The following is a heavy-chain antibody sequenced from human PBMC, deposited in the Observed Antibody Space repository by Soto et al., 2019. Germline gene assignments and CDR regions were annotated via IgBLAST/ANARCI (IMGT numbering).Heavy chain of an antibody. V-gene: IGHV1-24*01. Sequence: QVQLVQSGAEVKKPGASVKVSCKVSGDTLTELSIHWVRQAPGKGLEYMGGFDPEDGEAMYAQNFQGRVTMTEDTSTDTSYMELSSLTSEDTAVYYCAIADSGTSYGYLDPWGQGTLVTVSA. J-gene: IGHJ5*02. CDR2: FDPEDGEA. D-gene: IGHD1-26*01. CDR3: AIADSGTSYGYLDP. CDR1: GDTLTELS.